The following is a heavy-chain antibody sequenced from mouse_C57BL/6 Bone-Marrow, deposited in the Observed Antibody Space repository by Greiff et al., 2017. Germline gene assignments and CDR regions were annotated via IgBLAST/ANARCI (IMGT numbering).Heavy chain of an antibody. CDR3: AREGDYSNSFAY. Sequence: VQLQQPGAELVKPGASVKLSCKASGYTFTSYWMHWVKQRPGQGLEWIGMFHPNSGSTNYNEKFKSKATLTVDKSSSTAYMQLSSLTSEDSAVYYCAREGDYSNSFAYWGQGTLVTVSA. D-gene: IGHD2-5*01. CDR1: GYTFTSYW. CDR2: FHPNSGST. V-gene: IGHV1-64*01. J-gene: IGHJ3*01.